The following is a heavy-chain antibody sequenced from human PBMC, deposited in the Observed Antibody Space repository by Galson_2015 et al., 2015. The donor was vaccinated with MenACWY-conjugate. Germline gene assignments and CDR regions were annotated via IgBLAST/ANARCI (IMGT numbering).Heavy chain of an antibody. CDR1: GFTFSSFG. D-gene: IGHD2-15*01. V-gene: IGHV3-30*03. CDR3: ARDGYCSGVSCYGSSMYYWFDP. Sequence: SLRLSCAASGFTFSSFGMHWVRQAPGKRPEWVAVISDDGSKKFYADSLKGRFTISRDNSKNTLYLQVDSLRPEDTAVYYCARDGYCSGVSCYGSSMYYWFDPWGQGTLVTVSS. J-gene: IGHJ5*02. CDR2: ISDDGSKK.